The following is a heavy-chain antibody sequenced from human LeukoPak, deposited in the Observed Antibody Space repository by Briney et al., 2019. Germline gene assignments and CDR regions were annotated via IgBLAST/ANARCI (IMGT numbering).Heavy chain of an antibody. CDR2: IIPIFGTA. V-gene: IGHV1-69*05. J-gene: IGHJ3*02. Sequence: SVKVSCKASGGTFSSYAISWVRQAPGQGLEWMGRIIPIFGTANYAQKFQGRVTITTDESTSTAHMELSSLRSEDTAVYYCARGATGGDAFDIWGQGTMVTVSS. D-gene: IGHD1-14*01. CDR1: GGTFSSYA. CDR3: ARGATGGDAFDI.